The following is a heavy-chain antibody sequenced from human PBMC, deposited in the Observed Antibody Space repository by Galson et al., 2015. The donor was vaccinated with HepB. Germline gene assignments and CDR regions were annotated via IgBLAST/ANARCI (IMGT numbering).Heavy chain of an antibody. D-gene: IGHD1-26*01. CDR3: ARSSRSYYYYYYYYMDV. V-gene: IGHV3-74*01. CDR2: INSDGSST. Sequence: SLRLSCAASGFTFSSYWMHWVRQAPGKGLVWVSRINSDGSSTSYADSVKGRFTISRDSAKNTLYLQMNSLRAEDTAVYYCARSSRSYYYYYYYYMDVWGKGTTVTVSS. J-gene: IGHJ6*03. CDR1: GFTFSSYW.